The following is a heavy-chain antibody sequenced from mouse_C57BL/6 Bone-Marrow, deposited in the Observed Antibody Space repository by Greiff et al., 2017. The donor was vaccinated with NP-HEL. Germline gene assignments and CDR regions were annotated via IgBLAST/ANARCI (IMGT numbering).Heavy chain of an antibody. D-gene: IGHD2-3*01. CDR2: IYPRSGNT. CDR3: AGDDGYYVRYYFDY. V-gene: IGHV1-81*01. J-gene: IGHJ2*01. Sequence: VQLQQSGAELARPGASVKLSCKASGYTFTSYGISWVKQRTGQGLEWIGEIYPRSGNTYYNEKFKGKATLTADKSSSTAYMELRSLTSEDSAVYFCAGDDGYYVRYYFDYWGQGTTLTVSS. CDR1: GYTFTSYG.